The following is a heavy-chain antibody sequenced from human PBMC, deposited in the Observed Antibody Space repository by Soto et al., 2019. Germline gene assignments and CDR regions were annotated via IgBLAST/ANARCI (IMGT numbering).Heavy chain of an antibody. V-gene: IGHV3-30*18. Sequence: QVQLVESGGGVVQPGRSLRLSCAASGFTFSNYAMHWVRQAPGKGLEWVAVISYDGSNKYSADSVKGRFTISRDNSKNTLYLQMNSLRAEDTAVYYCAKEALGYCSGGSCYGYNGFDPWGQGTLVTVSS. CDR1: GFTFSNYA. CDR3: AKEALGYCSGGSCYGYNGFDP. D-gene: IGHD2-15*01. J-gene: IGHJ5*02. CDR2: ISYDGSNK.